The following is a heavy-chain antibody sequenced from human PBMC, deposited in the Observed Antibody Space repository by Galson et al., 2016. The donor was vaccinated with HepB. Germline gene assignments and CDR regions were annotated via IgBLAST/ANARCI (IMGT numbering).Heavy chain of an antibody. J-gene: IGHJ4*02. CDR2: IIPRFDTA. CDR3: ARDHNGGSYLY. V-gene: IGHV1-69*13. CDR1: GGTFSNYA. D-gene: IGHD1-26*01. Sequence: SVKVSCKASGGTFSNYAISWVRQAPGSGLEWMGGIIPRFDTANYAQKFQGRVTITADESTSTAYMELSSLRSEDTAVYYCARDHNGGSYLYWGQGTLVTVSS.